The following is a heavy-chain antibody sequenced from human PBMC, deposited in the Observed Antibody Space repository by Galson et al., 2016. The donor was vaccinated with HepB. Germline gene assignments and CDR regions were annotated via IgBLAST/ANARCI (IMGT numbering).Heavy chain of an antibody. J-gene: IGHJ6*02. CDR3: AREPHIAVAGKDYYYYYYGMDV. V-gene: IGHV3-7*03. CDR2: IKQDGSGK. D-gene: IGHD6-19*01. Sequence: SLRLSCAASGFTFSSYWMSWVRQAPGKGLEWVANIKQDGSGKYYVDSVKGRFTISRDNAKNSLYLQMNSLRAEDTAVYYCAREPHIAVAGKDYYYYYYGMDVWGQGTTVTVSS. CDR1: GFTFSSYW.